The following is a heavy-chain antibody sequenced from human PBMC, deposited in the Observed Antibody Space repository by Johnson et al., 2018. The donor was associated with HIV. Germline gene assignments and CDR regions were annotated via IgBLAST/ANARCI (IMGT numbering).Heavy chain of an antibody. J-gene: IGHJ3*01. CDR2: ISWNSGSI. V-gene: IGHV3-9*01. Sequence: VQLVESGGGLVQPGGSLRLSCAASGFTFSSYAMSWVRQAPGKGLEWVSVISWNSGSIGYADSVKGRFTISRDNAKNSLFLQMNSLSAEDTAIYYCARDPPGRAFDVWGLGTTVTVSS. CDR3: ARDPPGRAFDV. CDR1: GFTFSSYA.